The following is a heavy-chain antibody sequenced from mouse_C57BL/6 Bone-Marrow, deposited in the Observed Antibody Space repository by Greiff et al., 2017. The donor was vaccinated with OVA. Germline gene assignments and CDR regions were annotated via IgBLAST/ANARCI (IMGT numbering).Heavy chain of an antibody. J-gene: IGHJ3*01. Sequence: VQLQQSGAELVRPGASVKLSCTASGFNIKDDYMHWVKQRPEQGLEWIRWIDPENGDTEYASKFQGKATITADTSSNTAYLQLSSLTSEDTAVYYCTTEEALYSMWFAYWGQGTLVTVSA. CDR2: IDPENGDT. V-gene: IGHV14-4*01. CDR1: GFNIKDDY. D-gene: IGHD2-5*01. CDR3: TTEEALYSMWFAY.